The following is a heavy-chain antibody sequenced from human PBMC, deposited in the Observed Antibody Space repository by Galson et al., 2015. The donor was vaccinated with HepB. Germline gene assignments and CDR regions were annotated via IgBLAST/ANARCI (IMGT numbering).Heavy chain of an antibody. CDR3: ASGKQQPVSHYYYYGMDV. CDR1: GYTFTSYG. D-gene: IGHD6-13*01. CDR2: ISAYNGNT. V-gene: IGHV1-18*01. J-gene: IGHJ6*02. Sequence: SVKVSCKASGYTFTSYGISWVRQAPGQGLEWMGWISAYNGNTNYAQKLQGRVTMTTDTSTSTAYMELRSLRSDDTAVYYCASGKQQPVSHYYYYGMDVWGQGTTVTVSS.